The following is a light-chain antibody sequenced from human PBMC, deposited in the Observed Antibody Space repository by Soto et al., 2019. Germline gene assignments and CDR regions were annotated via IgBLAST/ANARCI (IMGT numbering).Light chain of an antibody. Sequence: DVVRTQTPLSLSVAPGQPASISCKSSQSLLHITGETFLFWYLQKRGQSPQIXIYEVSTRVSGVHDKFSGSGAGPECTLEISRVETDDVRIDYCKQSTQLTPTFGQGTRLETK. V-gene: IGKV2D-29*02. CDR3: KQSTQLTPT. J-gene: IGKJ5*01. CDR1: QSLLHITGETF. CDR2: EVS.